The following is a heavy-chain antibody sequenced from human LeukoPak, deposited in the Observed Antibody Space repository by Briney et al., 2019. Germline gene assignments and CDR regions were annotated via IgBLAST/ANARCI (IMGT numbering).Heavy chain of an antibody. CDR3: ARAARGFSWFDP. V-gene: IGHV4-4*09. J-gene: IGHJ5*02. CDR1: SGSISSYY. D-gene: IGHD6-6*01. Sequence: SETLSLTCTVSSGSISSYYWSWIRQPPGKGLEWIGYIYTSGSTNYNPSLKSRVTISVDTSKNQFSLKLSSVTAADTAVYYCARAARGFSWFDPWGQGTLVTVSS. CDR2: IYTSGST.